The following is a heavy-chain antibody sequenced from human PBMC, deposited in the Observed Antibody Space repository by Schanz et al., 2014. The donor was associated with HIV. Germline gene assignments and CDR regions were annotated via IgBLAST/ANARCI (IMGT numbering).Heavy chain of an antibody. CDR2: ISVTGNNT. D-gene: IGHD5-18*01. CDR1: GIAFSNYA. J-gene: IGHJ3*02. CDR3: AIRTPMVTFGAFDI. V-gene: IGHV3-23*04. Sequence: VQLVESGGGLVQPGGALRLSCAASGIAFSNYAMSWVRQAPGKGLGGASSISVTGNNTYYAASVKGRFTISRDTSKKTLYLQMNSLRADDTAVYFCAIRTPMVTFGAFDIWGRGTWVTVSS.